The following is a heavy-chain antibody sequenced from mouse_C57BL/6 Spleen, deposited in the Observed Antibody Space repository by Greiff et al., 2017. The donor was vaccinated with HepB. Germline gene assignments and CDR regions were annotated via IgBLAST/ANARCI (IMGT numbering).Heavy chain of an antibody. V-gene: IGHV1-82*01. J-gene: IGHJ4*01. CDR2: IYPGDGDT. D-gene: IGHD2-2*01. Sequence: QVQLKQSGPELVKPGASVKISCKASGYAFSSSWMNWVKQRPGKGLEWIGRIYPGDGDTNYNGKFKGKATLTADKSSSTAYMQLSSLTSEDSAVYFCARHYGYDGSMDYWGQGTSVTVSS. CDR3: ARHYGYDGSMDY. CDR1: GYAFSSSW.